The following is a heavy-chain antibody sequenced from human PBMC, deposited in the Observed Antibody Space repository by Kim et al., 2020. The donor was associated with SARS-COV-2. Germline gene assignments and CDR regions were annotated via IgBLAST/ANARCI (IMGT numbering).Heavy chain of an antibody. J-gene: IGHJ6*02. V-gene: IGHV3-33*06. D-gene: IGHD6-13*01. CDR2: IWYDGSNK. CDR3: AKARLAADYYYYYGMDV. Sequence: GGSLRLSCAASGFTFSSYGMHWVRQAPGKGLEWVAVIWYDGSNKYYADSVKGRFTISRDNSKNTLYLQMNSLRAEDTAVYYCAKARLAADYYYYYGMDVWGQGTTVTVSS. CDR1: GFTFSSYG.